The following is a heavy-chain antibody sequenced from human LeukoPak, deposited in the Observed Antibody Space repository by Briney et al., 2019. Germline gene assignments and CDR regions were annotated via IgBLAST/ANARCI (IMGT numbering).Heavy chain of an antibody. V-gene: IGHV3-7*04. CDR2: IRHDGSDV. CDR1: GFNFDNYY. CDR3: VRDGSGSDFSLDY. D-gene: IGHD3-10*01. J-gene: IGHJ4*02. Sequence: GGSLRLSCVGSGFNFDNYYMSWVRQAPGKGLEWVADIRHDGSDVYNVDSVRGRFTISRDNAKNSVFLQMNSLKAEDTAVYYCVRDGSGSDFSLDYWGQGTLVTVSS.